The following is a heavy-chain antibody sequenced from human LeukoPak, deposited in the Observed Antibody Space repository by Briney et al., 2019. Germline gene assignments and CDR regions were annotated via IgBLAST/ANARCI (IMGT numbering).Heavy chain of an antibody. Sequence: SETLSLTYTVSGGSISSYYWSWIRQPPGKGLEWIGYIYYSGSTNYNPSLKSRVTISVDTSKNQFSLKLSSVTAADTAVYYCARVSQSSSWYRGWFDPWGQGTLVTVSS. CDR3: ARVSQSSSWYRGWFDP. CDR1: GGSISSYY. D-gene: IGHD6-13*01. CDR2: IYYSGST. V-gene: IGHV4-59*01. J-gene: IGHJ5*02.